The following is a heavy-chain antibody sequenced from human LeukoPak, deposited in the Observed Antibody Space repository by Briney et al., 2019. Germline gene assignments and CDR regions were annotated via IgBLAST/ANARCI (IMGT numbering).Heavy chain of an antibody. CDR3: ARTMACTNGVCSFYFDY. CDR2: TYYRSKWYN. J-gene: IGHJ4*02. Sequence: SQTLSLTCAISGDSFSSNSATWNWIRQSPSRGLEWLGRTYYRSKWYNDYAVSVKSRITISPDTSKNQFSLQLNSVTPEDTAVYYCARTMACTNGVCSFYFDYWGQGTLVTVSS. CDR1: GDSFSSNSAT. V-gene: IGHV6-1*01. D-gene: IGHD2-8*01.